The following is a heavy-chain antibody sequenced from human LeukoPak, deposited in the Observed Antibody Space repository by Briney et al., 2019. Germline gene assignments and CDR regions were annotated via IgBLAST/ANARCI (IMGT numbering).Heavy chain of an antibody. J-gene: IGHJ5*02. V-gene: IGHV4-4*07. D-gene: IGHD3-16*01. CDR3: ASSGYYDYVWGSSFRPKHHNWFDP. Sequence: SETLSLTCTVSGGSISSYYWSWIRQPAGKGLESIGHISTSGSTNYNPSLKSRVTISVDTSKNQFSLKLSSVTAADTAVYYCASSGYYDYVWGSSFRPKHHNWFDPWGQGTLVSVSS. CDR1: GGSISSYY. CDR2: ISTSGST.